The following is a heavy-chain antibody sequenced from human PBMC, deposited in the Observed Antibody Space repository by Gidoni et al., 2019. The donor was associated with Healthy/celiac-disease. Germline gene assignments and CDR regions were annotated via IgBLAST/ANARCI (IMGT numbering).Heavy chain of an antibody. Sequence: QVQLVQSGAEVKKPGSSVKVSCKASGGTFSSYAISWVRQAPGQGLEWMGGIIPIFGTANYAQKFQGRVTITADESTSTAYMELSSLRSEDTAVYYCARDGIVGATLSYYYYGMDVWGQGTTVTVSS. J-gene: IGHJ6*02. CDR2: IIPIFGTA. V-gene: IGHV1-69*01. CDR1: GGTFSSYA. CDR3: ARDGIVGATLSYYYYGMDV. D-gene: IGHD1-26*01.